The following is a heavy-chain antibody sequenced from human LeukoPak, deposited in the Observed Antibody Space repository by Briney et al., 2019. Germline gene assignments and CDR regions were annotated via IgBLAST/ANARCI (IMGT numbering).Heavy chain of an antibody. CDR1: GGSLSSSNW. V-gene: IGHV4-4*02. J-gene: IGHJ4*02. CDR3: ARDSWDTAMVTGY. D-gene: IGHD5-18*01. Sequence: SETLSLTCAVSGGSLSSSNWWSWVRQPPGKGLEWIGEIYHSGSTNYNPSLKSRVTISVDKSKNQFSLKLSSVTAADTAVYYCARDSWDTAMVTGYWGQGTLVTVSS. CDR2: IYHSGST.